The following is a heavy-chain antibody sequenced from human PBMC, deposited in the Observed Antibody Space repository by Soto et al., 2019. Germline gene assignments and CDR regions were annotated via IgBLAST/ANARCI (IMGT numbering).Heavy chain of an antibody. D-gene: IGHD2-2*01. Sequence: PSETLSLTCTVSGGSISSYYWSWIRQPPGKGLEWIGHIYYSGSTNYNPSLKSRVTISVDTSKNQFSLKLRSVTAADTAVYYCAREPEAIRLDYWGLRTLVTVSS. J-gene: IGHJ4*02. V-gene: IGHV4-59*01. CDR2: IYYSGST. CDR1: GGSISSYY. CDR3: AREPEAIRLDY.